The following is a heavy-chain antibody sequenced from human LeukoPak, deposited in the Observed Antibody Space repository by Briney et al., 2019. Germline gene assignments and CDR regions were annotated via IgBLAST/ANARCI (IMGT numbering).Heavy chain of an antibody. CDR2: IKPNSGGT. J-gene: IGHJ5*02. Sequence: GAAVKVSCKASGYTFTDYYLHWVRPAPGQGLEWMGWIKPNSGGTNYVHKFQGRVTMTRDTSLNTASMELNRLISDDTAVYYCAREPVTGTLKFFDPWGQGALVTVTS. V-gene: IGHV1-2*02. CDR3: AREPVTGTLKFFDP. D-gene: IGHD6-19*01. CDR1: GYTFTDYY.